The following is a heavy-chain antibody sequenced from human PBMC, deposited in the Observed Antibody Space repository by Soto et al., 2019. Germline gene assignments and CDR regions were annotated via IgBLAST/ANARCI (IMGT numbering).Heavy chain of an antibody. CDR3: ARHRYSYGVYYFDY. J-gene: IGHJ4*02. D-gene: IGHD5-18*01. CDR2: IYSSGST. CDR1: GGSISNYY. Sequence: SETLSLTYIVSGGSISNYYWSWIRQPPGKGLEWIGYIYSSGSTNYNTSLTSRVTISVDTSKNQCSLKLSSVTAADTAVYYCARHRYSYGVYYFDYWGQGPLVTVSS. V-gene: IGHV4-59*08.